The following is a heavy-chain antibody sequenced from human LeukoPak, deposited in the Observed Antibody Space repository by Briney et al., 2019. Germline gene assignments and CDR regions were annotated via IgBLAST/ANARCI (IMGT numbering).Heavy chain of an antibody. D-gene: IGHD6-13*01. V-gene: IGHV1-18*01. CDR2: ISEYSGST. Sequence: ASVKVSCKASGYTFSTYGVTWVRQAPGQGLEWVGWISEYSGSTKSAQNFQGRVMMTTDTSTSTVYMELKSLRSDDTAVYYCAREVASSNTFDIWGQGTMVTVSS. CDR3: AREVASSNTFDI. CDR1: GYTFSTYG. J-gene: IGHJ3*02.